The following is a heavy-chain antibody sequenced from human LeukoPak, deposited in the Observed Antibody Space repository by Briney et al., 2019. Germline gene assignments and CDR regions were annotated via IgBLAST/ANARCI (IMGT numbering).Heavy chain of an antibody. V-gene: IGHV3-33*01. CDR3: AREHPTYGDYDY. Sequence: GRSLRLSCAASGFTFSSYGMHWVRQAPGKGLEWVALIWYDGSNKYYADSVKGRLTISRDNSKNTLYLQMNSLRAEDTAVYYCAREHPTYGDYDYWGQGTLVTVSS. J-gene: IGHJ4*02. CDR1: GFTFSSYG. D-gene: IGHD4-17*01. CDR2: IWYDGSNK.